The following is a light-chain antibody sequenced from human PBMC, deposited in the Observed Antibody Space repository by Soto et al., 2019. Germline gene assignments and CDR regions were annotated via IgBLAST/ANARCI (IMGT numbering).Light chain of an antibody. J-gene: IGKJ5*01. CDR1: QSISVN. CDR2: DAS. V-gene: IGKV3-15*01. CDR3: QQRHMWPIT. Sequence: EIVMTQSPATLSVSQGDSATLSCWASQSISVNVAWYQHRPGQTPRLVMYDASTRATGIPGRFSGSGSGTEFTLTIISLQPEDFAVYYCQQRHMWPITFGQGTRLEIK.